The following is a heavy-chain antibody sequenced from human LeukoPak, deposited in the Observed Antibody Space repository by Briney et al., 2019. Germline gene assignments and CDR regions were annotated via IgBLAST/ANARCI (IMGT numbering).Heavy chain of an antibody. Sequence: NPSETLSLTCTVSGGSISSYYWSWIRQPPGKGLEWIGYIYYSGSTNYNPSLKSRVTISVDTSKNQFSLKLSSVTAADTAVYYCASRHRLTGDGTPANWFDPWGQGTLVTVSS. CDR2: IYYSGST. CDR3: ASRHRLTGDGTPANWFDP. J-gene: IGHJ5*02. D-gene: IGHD7-27*01. V-gene: IGHV4-59*12. CDR1: GGSISSYY.